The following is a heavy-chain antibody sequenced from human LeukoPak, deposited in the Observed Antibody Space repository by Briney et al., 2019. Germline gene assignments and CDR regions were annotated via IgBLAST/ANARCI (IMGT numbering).Heavy chain of an antibody. J-gene: IGHJ4*02. CDR2: MNPNSGNT. Sequence: ASVKVSCKASGYTFTSYDINWVRQATGQGLEWMGWMNPNSGNTGYAQKFQGRVTMTRNTSISTAYMELSSLRSEDTAVYYCARGAPGYCSGGSCYPSGVQWGQGTLATVSS. V-gene: IGHV1-8*01. CDR3: ARGAPGYCSGGSCYPSGVQ. CDR1: GYTFTSYD. D-gene: IGHD2-15*01.